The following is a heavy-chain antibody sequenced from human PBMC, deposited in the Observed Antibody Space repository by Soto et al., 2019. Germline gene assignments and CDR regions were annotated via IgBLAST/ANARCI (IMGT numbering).Heavy chain of an antibody. Sequence: EVQLLQSGGGLVQPGGSLRLSCAASGFSFSSYAMSWVRQAPGKGLEWVSAISGSGGNTYYADSVKGRFTISRDNSKNTLYMQMNSRRAEDTAVYYCTKEWGRPLDYWGQGTLVTVSS. CDR3: TKEWGRPLDY. CDR1: GFSFSSYA. CDR2: ISGSGGNT. V-gene: IGHV3-23*01. J-gene: IGHJ4*02. D-gene: IGHD7-27*01.